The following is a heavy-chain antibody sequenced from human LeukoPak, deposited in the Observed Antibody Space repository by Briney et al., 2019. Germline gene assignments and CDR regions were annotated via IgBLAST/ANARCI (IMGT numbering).Heavy chain of an antibody. CDR2: IIPILGIA. J-gene: IGHJ4*02. CDR3: ARDSGSYIKYYFDY. V-gene: IGHV1-69*04. CDR1: GGTFSSYT. D-gene: IGHD1-26*01. Sequence: ASVKVSCKASGGTFSSYTISWVRQAPGQGLEWMGRIIPILGIANYAQKFQGRVTITADKSTSTAYMELSSLRSEDTAVYYCARDSGSYIKYYFDYWGQGTLVTVSS.